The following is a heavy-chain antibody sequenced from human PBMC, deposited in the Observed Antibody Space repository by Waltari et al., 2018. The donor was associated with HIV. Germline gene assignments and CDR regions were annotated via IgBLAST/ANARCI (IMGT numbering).Heavy chain of an antibody. V-gene: IGHV1-46*01. J-gene: IGHJ4*02. D-gene: IGHD6-13*01. CDR2: INPIGGYT. CDR1: GYTFTSYY. CDR3: ARVAYSSSWTPPFDY. Sequence: QVQLVQSGAEVKKPGASVKVSCKASGYTFTSYYMHWVRQAPGQGLEWMVIINPIGGYTSYAPKFQGRVTMTRDTSTSTVYMELSSLRSDDAAVYYCARVAYSSSWTPPFDYWGQGTLVTVSS.